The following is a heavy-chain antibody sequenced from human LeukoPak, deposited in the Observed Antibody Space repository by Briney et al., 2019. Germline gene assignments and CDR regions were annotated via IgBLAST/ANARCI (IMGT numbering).Heavy chain of an antibody. CDR2: ISSSSYI. V-gene: IGHV3-21*01. CDR1: GFTFSSYS. CDR3: AREIGERTGLWYYYYGMDV. D-gene: IGHD1-1*01. J-gene: IGHJ6*02. Sequence: PGGSLRLSCAASGFTFSSYSMNWVRQAPGKGLEWVSSISSSSYIYYADSVKGRFTISRDNAKNSLYLQMNSLRAEDTAVYYCAREIGERTGLWYYYYGMDVWGQGTTVTVSS.